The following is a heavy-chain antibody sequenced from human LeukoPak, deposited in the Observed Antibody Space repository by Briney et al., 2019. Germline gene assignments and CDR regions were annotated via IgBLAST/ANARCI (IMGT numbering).Heavy chain of an antibody. J-gene: IGHJ4*02. CDR1: GYTFTSYY. V-gene: IGHV1-46*01. D-gene: IGHD6-19*01. CDR2: INPSGGST. Sequence: ASVKVSCKASGYTFTSYYIHWVRQAPGQGLEWMGIINPSGGSTSYAQKFQGRVTMTRDTSTSTVYMEVSRLRAENTAVYFCAKDSSSRGWYFEHWGQGTLVTVSS. CDR3: AKDSSSRGWYFEH.